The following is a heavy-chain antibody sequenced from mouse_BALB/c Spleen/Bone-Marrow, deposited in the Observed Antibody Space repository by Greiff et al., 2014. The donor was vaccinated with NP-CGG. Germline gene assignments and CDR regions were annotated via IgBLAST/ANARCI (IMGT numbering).Heavy chain of an antibody. Sequence: VQRVESGAELVKPGASVKLSCKTSGYTFTSYWIQWIKQRPGQGLEWIGEIFPGTVTTHYNENFKGKATLTIDASSTTAYMQFSSLTSEDSAVYFCARGGAMDYWGQGTSVTVSS. V-gene: IGHV1S132*01. J-gene: IGHJ4*01. CDR2: IFPGTVTT. CDR1: GYTFTSYW. CDR3: ARGGAMDY.